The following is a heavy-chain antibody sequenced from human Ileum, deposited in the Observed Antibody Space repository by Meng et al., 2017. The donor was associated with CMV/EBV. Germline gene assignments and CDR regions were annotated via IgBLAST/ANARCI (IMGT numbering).Heavy chain of an antibody. CDR2: INHRGNT. Sequence: QLHQWGGRLLNPSETRSPMCAVQGSAFIDYYLTWIRQFPGKGLEWIGEINHRGNTNYNPSLKSRVTISIDTSRNQFSLKLTSVTATDKAVYYCARASPQRRFLSYWGQGTLVTVSS. J-gene: IGHJ4*02. D-gene: IGHD3-3*01. V-gene: IGHV4-34*01. CDR1: GSAFIDYY. CDR3: ARASPQRRFLSY.